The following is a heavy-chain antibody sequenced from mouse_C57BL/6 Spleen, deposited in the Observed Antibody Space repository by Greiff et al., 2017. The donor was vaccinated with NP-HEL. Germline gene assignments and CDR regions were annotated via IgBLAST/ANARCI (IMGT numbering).Heavy chain of an antibody. J-gene: IGHJ3*01. D-gene: IGHD2-3*01. CDR2: INPSSGYT. Sequence: VQLQQSGAELAQPGASVKLSCKASGYTFTSYWMHWVKQRPGQGLEWIGYINPSSGYTKYNQKFKDKATLTADKSSSTAYMQLSSLTYEDSAVYYCARPYDGYYDWFAYWGQGTLVTVSA. CDR1: GYTFTSYW. CDR3: ARPYDGYYDWFAY. V-gene: IGHV1-7*01.